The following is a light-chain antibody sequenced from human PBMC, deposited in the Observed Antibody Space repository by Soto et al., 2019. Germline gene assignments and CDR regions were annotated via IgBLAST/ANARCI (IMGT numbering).Light chain of an antibody. J-gene: IGKJ1*01. V-gene: IGKV3-20*01. CDR1: QSVTSSY. Sequence: ETVLTQSPGTLSLSPGERATLSCRASQSVTSSYLAWYQQKPGQAPRLLIYGASSRATGIPDRFSGSGSGTDFTLTISRLEPEYFAVYYCQHYGRSPPSWTFGQGTKVEIK. CDR3: QHYGRSPPSWT. CDR2: GAS.